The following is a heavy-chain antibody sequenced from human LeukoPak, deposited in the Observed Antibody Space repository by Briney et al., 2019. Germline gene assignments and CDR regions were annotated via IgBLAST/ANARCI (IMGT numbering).Heavy chain of an antibody. CDR2: ISGSGGST. V-gene: IGHV3-23*01. J-gene: IGHJ5*02. CDR3: AKDPVSLTSRMYYDSSP. CDR1: GFTFSNYA. D-gene: IGHD3-22*01. Sequence: GGSLRLSCAASGFTFSNYAMSWVRQAPGKGLEWVSAISGSGGSTYYADSVKGRFTISRDNSKNTLYLQMNSLRAEDTAVYYCAKDPVSLTSRMYYDSSPWGQGTLVTVSS.